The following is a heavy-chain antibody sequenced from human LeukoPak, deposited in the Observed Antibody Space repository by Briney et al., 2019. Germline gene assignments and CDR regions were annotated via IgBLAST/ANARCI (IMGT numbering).Heavy chain of an antibody. J-gene: IGHJ4*02. CDR2: ISNSGST. CDR3: ARGRTWFGELSY. Sequence: PSETLFLTCTVSGGXISSYYCSWIRQPPGKGLEWIGYISNSGSTDYNPALKSRVTISVDTSKNQFSLKLSSVTGADTAVYYCARGRTWFGELSYWGQGTLVTVSS. D-gene: IGHD3-10*01. V-gene: IGHV4-59*01. CDR1: GGXISSYY.